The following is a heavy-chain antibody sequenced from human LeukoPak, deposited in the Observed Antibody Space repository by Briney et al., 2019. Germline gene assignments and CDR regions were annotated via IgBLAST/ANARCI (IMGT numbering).Heavy chain of an antibody. CDR2: INSDGSST. CDR3: ARVLSDDSSGFDY. V-gene: IGHV3-74*01. D-gene: IGHD3-10*01. J-gene: IGHJ4*02. Sequence: GGSLRLSCAASGFTFRNSSMNWVRQAPGKGLVWVSRINSDGSSTSYADSVKGRFTISRDNAKNTLYLQMNSLRAEDTAVYYCARVLSDDSSGFDYWGQGTLVTVSS. CDR1: GFTFRNSS.